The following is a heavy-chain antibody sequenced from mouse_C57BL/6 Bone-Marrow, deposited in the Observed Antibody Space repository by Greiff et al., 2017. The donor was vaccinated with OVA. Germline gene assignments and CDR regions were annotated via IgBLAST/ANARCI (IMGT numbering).Heavy chain of an antibody. Sequence: DVKLVESEGGLVQPGSSMKLSCTASGFTFSDYYMAWVRQVPEKGLEWVANINYDGSSTYYLDSLKSRFVISRDNAKNILYLQMSSLKSEDTATYYCARGFAYWGQGTLVTVSA. CDR2: INYDGSST. CDR3: ARGFAY. CDR1: GFTFSDYY. V-gene: IGHV5-16*01. J-gene: IGHJ3*01.